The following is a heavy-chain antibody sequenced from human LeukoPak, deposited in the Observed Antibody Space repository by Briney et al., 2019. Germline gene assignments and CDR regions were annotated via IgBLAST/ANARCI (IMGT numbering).Heavy chain of an antibody. V-gene: IGHV3-21*04. D-gene: IGHD3-10*01. CDR2: ISSSSSYI. CDR3: VKDRVWFGELLNPLFDN. Sequence: GGSLRLSCAASGFTFSSYSMNWVRQAPGKGLEWVSSISSSSSYIYYADSVKGRFTISRDNAKNSLYLQMNSLRAEDTALYYCVKDRVWFGELLNPLFDNWGQGTRVTVSS. CDR1: GFTFSSYS. J-gene: IGHJ4*02.